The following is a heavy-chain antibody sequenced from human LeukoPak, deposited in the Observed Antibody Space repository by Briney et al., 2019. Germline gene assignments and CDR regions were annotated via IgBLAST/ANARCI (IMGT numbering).Heavy chain of an antibody. Sequence: SETLSLNCTVSGGSISTYFWSWIRQPAGKGLEWIGRIYASGTTNYHPSLKSRVTMSLDTSKNQFSLNLTSVTAADSALYYCARAPVGTNRSFDFWGLGTLVTVSS. CDR1: GGSISTYF. J-gene: IGHJ4*02. D-gene: IGHD2-8*01. CDR2: IYASGTT. CDR3: ARAPVGTNRSFDF. V-gene: IGHV4-4*07.